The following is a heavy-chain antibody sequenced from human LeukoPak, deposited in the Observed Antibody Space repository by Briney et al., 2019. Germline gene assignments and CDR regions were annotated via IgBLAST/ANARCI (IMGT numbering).Heavy chain of an antibody. J-gene: IGHJ4*02. Sequence: ASLRLSCASSGFTFSSYAISWVRQPPGKVLEWVSAISGIGGSTYYADSVKGRCTISRDNSKNTLYLQMNSLRGEDTAVYFCAKDLRWYSSSWGQGTLVTVSS. V-gene: IGHV3-23*01. CDR2: ISGIGGST. CDR3: AKDLRWYSSS. D-gene: IGHD6-13*01. CDR1: GFTFSSYA.